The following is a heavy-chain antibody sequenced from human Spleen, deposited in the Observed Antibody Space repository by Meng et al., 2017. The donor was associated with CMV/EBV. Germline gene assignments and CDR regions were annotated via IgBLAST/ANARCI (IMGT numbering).Heavy chain of an antibody. Sequence: GESLKISCVASGFTINIYWMHWVRQAPGKGLEWVSRINSDGTSTTYADSVKGRFTISRDNANNRLFLQMTSLRAEDTAVYYCTRVIDWNPFDYWGQGTLVTVSS. D-gene: IGHD1-1*01. V-gene: IGHV3-74*03. CDR2: INSDGTST. CDR3: TRVIDWNPFDY. CDR1: GFTINIYW. J-gene: IGHJ4*02.